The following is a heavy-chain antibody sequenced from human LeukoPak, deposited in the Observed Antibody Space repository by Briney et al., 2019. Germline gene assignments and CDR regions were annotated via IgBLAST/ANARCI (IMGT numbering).Heavy chain of an antibody. V-gene: IGHV4-4*07. CDR3: ARERADTLLLHLYYYYMDV. CDR1: GGSISSYY. D-gene: IGHD2/OR15-2a*01. Sequence: SETLSLTCTVSGGSISSYYWSWIRQPAGKGLEWIGRIYTSGSTNYNPSLKSRVTMSVDTSKNQFSLKLSSVTAADTAVYYCARERADTLLLHLYYYYMDVWGKGTTVTVSS. J-gene: IGHJ6*03. CDR2: IYTSGST.